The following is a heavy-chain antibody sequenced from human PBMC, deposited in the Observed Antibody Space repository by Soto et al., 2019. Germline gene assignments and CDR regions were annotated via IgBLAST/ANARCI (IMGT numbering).Heavy chain of an antibody. Sequence: QVQLVESGGGLVKPEGSLRLSCAASGFTFSDYYMTWIRQAPGKGLEWVSYISSVTNTIYYADSVRGRFTISRDNAMDSLYLQMNSLRAEDTAVYYCARVGQDYYYGMDVWGQGTTVTVSS. CDR3: ARVGQDYYYGMDV. CDR2: ISSVTNTI. D-gene: IGHD1-26*01. V-gene: IGHV3-11*01. CDR1: GFTFSDYY. J-gene: IGHJ6*02.